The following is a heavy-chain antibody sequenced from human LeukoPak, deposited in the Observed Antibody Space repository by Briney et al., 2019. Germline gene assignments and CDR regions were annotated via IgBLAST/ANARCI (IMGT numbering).Heavy chain of an antibody. J-gene: IGHJ4*02. CDR1: GFTFSNYW. CDR2: IKKDGREK. CDR3: VRDVSDENDSASRMHLDS. Sequence: GGSLRLSCAASGFTFSNYWMTWVRQAPGKGLEWVVNIKKDGREKHYVDSVKGRFAISRDNARNSLFLQMNSLRAEDTAVYYCVRDVSDENDSASRMHLDSWGQGTLVSVSS. D-gene: IGHD2-15*01. V-gene: IGHV3-7*01.